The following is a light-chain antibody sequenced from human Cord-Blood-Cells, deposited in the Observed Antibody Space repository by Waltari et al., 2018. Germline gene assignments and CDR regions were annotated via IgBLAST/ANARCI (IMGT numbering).Light chain of an antibody. CDR3: QAWDSSTVV. J-gene: IGLJ1*01. CDR2: QDS. CDR1: KLGDQY. V-gene: IGLV3-1*01. Sequence: SYELTQPPSVSVSPGQTARITCSGDKLGDQYACWYQQKPGQSPVLVIYQDSKRPSGIPERFSGSNSGNTATLTISGTQAMDEADYYCQAWDSSTVVFGTGTKVTVL.